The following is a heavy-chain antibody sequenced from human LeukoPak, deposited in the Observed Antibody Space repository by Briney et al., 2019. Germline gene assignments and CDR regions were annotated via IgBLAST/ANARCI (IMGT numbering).Heavy chain of an antibody. V-gene: IGHV4-59*01. CDR3: ARRGDGYNSKGDPDY. D-gene: IGHD5-24*01. Sequence: QPGGSLRLSCAASGFTFSSYSMNWIRQPPGKGLEWIGYIYNSGSTHYNPSLKSRVTISVDTSKNQFSLKLSSVTAADTAVYYCARRGDGYNSKGDPDYWGQGTLVTVSS. CDR2: IYNSGST. J-gene: IGHJ4*02. CDR1: GFTFSSYS.